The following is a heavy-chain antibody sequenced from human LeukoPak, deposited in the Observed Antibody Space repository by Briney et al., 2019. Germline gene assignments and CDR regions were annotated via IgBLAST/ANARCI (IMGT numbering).Heavy chain of an antibody. Sequence: GGSLRLSCAASGFTFSSYSMNWVRQAPGKGLEWVSSISSSSSYIYYADSVKGRFTISRDNAKNSLYLQMNSLRAEDTAVYYCARDTNYYDSSGYFDYWGQGTLVTVSS. V-gene: IGHV3-21*01. J-gene: IGHJ4*02. CDR1: GFTFSSYS. D-gene: IGHD3-22*01. CDR3: ARDTNYYDSSGYFDY. CDR2: ISSSSSYI.